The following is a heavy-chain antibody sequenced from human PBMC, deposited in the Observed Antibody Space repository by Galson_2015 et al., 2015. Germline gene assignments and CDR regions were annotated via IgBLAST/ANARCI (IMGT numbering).Heavy chain of an antibody. D-gene: IGHD6-19*01. CDR1: GFTVSSNY. CDR3: ASGSRYSSGWSTFDY. V-gene: IGHV3-53*01. Sequence: SLRLSCAASGFTVSSNYMSWVRQAPGKGLEWVSVTYSGGSTYYADSVKGRFTISRDNSKNTLYLQMNSLRAEDTAVYYCASGSRYSSGWSTFDYWGQGTLVTVSS. J-gene: IGHJ4*02. CDR2: TYSGGST.